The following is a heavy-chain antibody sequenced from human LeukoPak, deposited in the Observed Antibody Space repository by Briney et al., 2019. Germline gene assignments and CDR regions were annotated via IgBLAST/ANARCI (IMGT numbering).Heavy chain of an antibody. CDR3: TRTQWDYYDSSGYYYYFDY. V-gene: IGHV3-49*03. Sequence: GGSLRLSCAASGFTFSDYYISWIRQAPGKGLEWVGFIRSRAYGGTTEYAASVKGRFTISRDDSKSIAYLQMNSLKTEDTAVYYCTRTQWDYYDSSGYYYYFDYWGQGTLVTVSS. CDR2: IRSRAYGGTT. J-gene: IGHJ4*02. CDR1: GFTFSDYY. D-gene: IGHD3-22*01.